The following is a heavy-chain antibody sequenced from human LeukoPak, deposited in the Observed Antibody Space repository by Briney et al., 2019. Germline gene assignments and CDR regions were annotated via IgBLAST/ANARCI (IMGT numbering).Heavy chain of an antibody. CDR3: ARALGVGFGQNAYYFDH. Sequence: ASVKVSCKVSGYTLTDYYIHWVRQAPGQGPEWMGRLNPNIGGTNYAQKFQGRVTMTRDTSTDTAYMHLSSLRSTDTAVYFCARALGVGFGQNAYYFDHWGQGTLVTVSS. CDR2: LNPNIGGT. V-gene: IGHV1-2*06. CDR1: GYTLTDYY. D-gene: IGHD1-26*01. J-gene: IGHJ4*02.